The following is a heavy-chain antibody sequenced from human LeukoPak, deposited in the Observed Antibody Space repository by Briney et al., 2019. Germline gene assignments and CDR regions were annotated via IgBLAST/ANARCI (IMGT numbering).Heavy chain of an antibody. Sequence: SETLSLTCAVYGGSFSGYYWSWIRQPPGKGLEWIGEINHSGSTNYNPSLKSRVTISVDTSKNQFSLKLSSVTAADTAVYYCARTTMVRGTYYMDVWGKGTTVTISS. D-gene: IGHD3-10*01. V-gene: IGHV4-34*01. CDR1: GGSFSGYY. CDR2: INHSGST. J-gene: IGHJ6*03. CDR3: ARTTMVRGTYYMDV.